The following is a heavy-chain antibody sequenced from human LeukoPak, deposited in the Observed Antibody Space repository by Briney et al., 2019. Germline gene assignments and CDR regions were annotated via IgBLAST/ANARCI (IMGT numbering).Heavy chain of an antibody. D-gene: IGHD4-11*01. J-gene: IGHJ5*02. CDR2: ISGSGGST. Sequence: GGSLRLSCAASGFTFSSYAMSWVRQAPGKGPEWVSAISGSGGSTYYADSVKGRFTISRDNSKNTLYLQMNSLRAEDTAVYYCAKHSLGLWFELWGQGTLVTVSS. CDR1: GFTFSSYA. V-gene: IGHV3-23*01. CDR3: AKHSLGLWFEL.